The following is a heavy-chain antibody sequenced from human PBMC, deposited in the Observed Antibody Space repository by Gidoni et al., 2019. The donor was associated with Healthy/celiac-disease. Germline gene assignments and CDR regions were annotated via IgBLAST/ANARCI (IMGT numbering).Heavy chain of an antibody. Sequence: EVQLVESGGGLVKPGGSLRLSCAASGFTFSSYRMNWVRQAPGKGLEWVSSISSSSSYIYYADSVKGRFTISRDNAKNSLYLQMNSLRAEDTAVYYCASTPGYCSSTSCYFLAFDIWGQGTMVTVSS. CDR2: ISSSSSYI. CDR1: GFTFSSYR. V-gene: IGHV3-21*01. CDR3: ASTPGYCSSTSCYFLAFDI. J-gene: IGHJ3*02. D-gene: IGHD2-2*03.